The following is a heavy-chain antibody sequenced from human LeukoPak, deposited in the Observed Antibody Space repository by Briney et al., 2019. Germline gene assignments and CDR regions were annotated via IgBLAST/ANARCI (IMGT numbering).Heavy chain of an antibody. CDR2: ILFDGSNE. J-gene: IGHJ5*02. V-gene: IGHV3-33*01. CDR1: GFSFSRYG. D-gene: IGHD1-1*01. Sequence: PGGSLRLSCAASGFSFSRYGMHWVRRAPGKGLEWVALILFDGSNEYYADSVKGRFTISRDNSKNTLYLQMNSLRTEDTALYYCARDGTLFGFDPWGQGTLVTVSS. CDR3: ARDGTLFGFDP.